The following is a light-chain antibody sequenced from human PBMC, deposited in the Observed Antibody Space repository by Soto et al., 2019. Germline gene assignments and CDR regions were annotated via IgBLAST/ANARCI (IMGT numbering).Light chain of an antibody. CDR1: QNIGSW. CDR2: KAS. V-gene: IGKV1-5*03. CDR3: QQYNSYSQWT. J-gene: IGKJ1*01. Sequence: DIQRTQSPSTLSASVGDRVTIICRASQNIGSWLAWYQQKPGKAPNLLIYKASSLEGGVPSRFSGSGSGTEFTLTISSLQPDDFATYYCQQYNSYSQWTFGQGTKVEIK.